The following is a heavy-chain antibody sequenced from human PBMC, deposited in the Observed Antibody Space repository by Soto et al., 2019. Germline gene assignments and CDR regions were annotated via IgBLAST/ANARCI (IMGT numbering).Heavy chain of an antibody. CDR3: ARHSPDYYDSSGGFDY. V-gene: IGHV5-10-1*01. D-gene: IGHD3-22*01. J-gene: IGHJ4*02. CDR2: IDPSDSYT. CDR1: GYSFTSYW. Sequence: PGESLKISCKGSGYSFTSYWISWVRQMPGKGLEWMGRIDPSDSYTNYSPSFQGHVTISADKSISTAYLQWSSLKASDTAMYYCARHSPDYYDSSGGFDYWGQGTLVTVSS.